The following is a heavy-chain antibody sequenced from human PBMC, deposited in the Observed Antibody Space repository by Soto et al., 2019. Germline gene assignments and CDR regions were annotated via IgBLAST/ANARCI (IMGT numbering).Heavy chain of an antibody. CDR1: GGSISRYH. Sequence: PSETLSLTCTVSGGSISRYHSNWIRQPPGKGLEWIGNIHYSGSTYYDSSLQSRVTISIDTSKNQFSLKLSSVTATDTAVYYCASQHYYDSSGYYVVYWGQGTLVTVSS. CDR2: IHYSGST. J-gene: IGHJ4*02. V-gene: IGHV4-59*08. CDR3: ASQHYYDSSGYYVVY. D-gene: IGHD3-22*01.